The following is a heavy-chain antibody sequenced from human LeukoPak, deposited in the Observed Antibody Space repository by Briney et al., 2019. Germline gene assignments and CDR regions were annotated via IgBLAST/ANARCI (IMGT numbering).Heavy chain of an antibody. Sequence: RPSETLSLTCTVSGGSISSYYWSWIRQPPGKGLEWIGYIYYSGSTNYNPSLKSRVTISVDTSKNQFSLKLSSVTAADTAVYYCARGTGYYGSGSYIEPNNWFDPWGQGTLVTVSS. J-gene: IGHJ5*02. D-gene: IGHD3-10*01. CDR2: IYYSGST. CDR3: ARGTGYYGSGSYIEPNNWFDP. V-gene: IGHV4-59*12. CDR1: GGSISSYY.